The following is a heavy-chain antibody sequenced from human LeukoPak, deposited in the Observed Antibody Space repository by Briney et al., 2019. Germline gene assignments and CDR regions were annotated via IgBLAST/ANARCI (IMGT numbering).Heavy chain of an antibody. Sequence: GGSLRLSCAASGFTFSSYWMSWVRQAPGKGLEWVAHIKQDGSEKYYVDSVKGRFTISRDNAKNSLYLQMNSLRAEDTAVYYCARDLQHEEDYFDYWGQGTLVTVSS. J-gene: IGHJ4*02. CDR1: GFTFSSYW. CDR2: IKQDGSEK. CDR3: ARDLQHEEDYFDY. D-gene: IGHD2-2*01. V-gene: IGHV3-7*01.